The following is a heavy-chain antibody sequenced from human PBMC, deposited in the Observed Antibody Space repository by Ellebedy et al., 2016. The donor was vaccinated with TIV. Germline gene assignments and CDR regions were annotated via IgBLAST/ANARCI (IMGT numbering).Heavy chain of an antibody. CDR2: INSDGSNT. CDR3: GRGVVGAGNGNEY. Sequence: PGGSLRLSCAASGFILSNYWMHRVRQAPGKGLVWVSRINSDGSNTSYVDSVKGRFTISRDSAKNTLYLQMNSLRAEDTAVYYCGRGVVGAGNGNEYWGRGTLVTGSS. D-gene: IGHD2-15*01. CDR1: GFILSNYW. J-gene: IGHJ4*02. V-gene: IGHV3-74*01.